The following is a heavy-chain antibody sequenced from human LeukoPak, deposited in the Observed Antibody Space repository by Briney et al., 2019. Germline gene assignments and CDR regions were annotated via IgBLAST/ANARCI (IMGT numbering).Heavy chain of an antibody. D-gene: IGHD4-17*01. V-gene: IGHV3-30*02. CDR3: AKGGSKMTTGYFDY. J-gene: IGHJ4*02. CDR2: IRYDGSNK. CDR1: GFTFSNYG. Sequence: GGSLRLSCAASGFTFSNYGMHWVRQAPGKGLEWVAFIRYDGSNKYYADSVKGRFTISRDNSKNTLYLQMNSLRAEDTAVYYCAKGGSKMTTGYFDYWGQGTLVTVSS.